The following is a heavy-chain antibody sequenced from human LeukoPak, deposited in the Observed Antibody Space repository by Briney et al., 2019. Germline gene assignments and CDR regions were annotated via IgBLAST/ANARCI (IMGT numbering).Heavy chain of an antibody. CDR1: GFTFSSYA. CDR3: AKDRVVYCSSTSCYNDY. D-gene: IGHD2-2*02. Sequence: PGGSLRLSCAASGFTFSSYAMSWVRQAPGKGLEWVSAISGSGGYTYYADSVKGRFTIPRDNSRSTLYLQMNSLRTEDTAVYYCAKDRVVYCSSTSCYNDYWGQGTLVTVSS. V-gene: IGHV3-23*01. CDR2: ISGSGGYT. J-gene: IGHJ4*02.